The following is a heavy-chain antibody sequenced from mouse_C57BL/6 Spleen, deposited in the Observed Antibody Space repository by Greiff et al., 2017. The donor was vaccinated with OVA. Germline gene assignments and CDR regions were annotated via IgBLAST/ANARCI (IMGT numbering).Heavy chain of an antibody. D-gene: IGHD1-1*01. CDR2: IWWDDDK. CDR1: GFSLSTFGMG. CDR3: ARIAGSSYDWYFDV. J-gene: IGHJ1*03. V-gene: IGHV8-8*01. Sequence: QVTLKVSGPGILQPSQTLSLTCSFSGFSLSTFGMGVGWIRQPSGMGLVWLAHIWWDDDKYYPPALKSRLTISKDTSKNQVFHKIANVDTADTATYYCARIAGSSYDWYFDVWGTGTTVTVSS.